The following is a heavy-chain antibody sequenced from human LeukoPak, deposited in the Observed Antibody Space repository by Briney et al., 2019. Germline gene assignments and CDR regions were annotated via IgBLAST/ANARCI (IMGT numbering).Heavy chain of an antibody. D-gene: IGHD3-10*01. CDR2: ISSASNTI. J-gene: IGHJ5*02. CDR3: ARDGWFGDYNWFDP. CDR1: GFTFSSYS. V-gene: IGHV3-48*01. Sequence: GGSLRLSCAASGFTFSSYSMNWVRQTPGKGLEWVSYISSASNTIYYADSVKGRFTISRDNAKNSLYLQVNSLRAEDTAMYYCARDGWFGDYNWFDPWGQGTLVTVSS.